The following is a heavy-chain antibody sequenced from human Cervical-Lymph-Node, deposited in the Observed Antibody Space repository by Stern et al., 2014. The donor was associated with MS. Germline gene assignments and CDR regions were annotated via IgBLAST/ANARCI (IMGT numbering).Heavy chain of an antibody. J-gene: IGHJ6*02. V-gene: IGHV1-69*01. CDR3: ASSVGELTPEAV. CDR2: IIT. Sequence: EQLVESGAEVKKPGSSARGSCKASGGTFSSYAISWVRQAPGQGLEWMGGIITNAQKFQGRVTITADDSTTTAYMEVSSLRSEDTAVYYCASSVGELTPEAVWGQGTTVTVFS. CDR1: GGTFSSYA. D-gene: IGHD3-10*01.